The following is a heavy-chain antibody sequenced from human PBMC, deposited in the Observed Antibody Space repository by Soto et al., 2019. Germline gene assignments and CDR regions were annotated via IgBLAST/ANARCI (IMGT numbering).Heavy chain of an antibody. V-gene: IGHV3-21*01. Sequence: VRLSCAASGFTFSSYSMNWVRQAPGKGLEWVSSISSSSSYIYYADSVEGRFTISRDNAKNSLYLQMNSLRAEDTAVYYCARVTAAGTGYFDYWGQGTLVTVSS. CDR3: ARVTAAGTGYFDY. CDR1: GFTFSSYS. D-gene: IGHD6-13*01. CDR2: ISSSSSYI. J-gene: IGHJ4*02.